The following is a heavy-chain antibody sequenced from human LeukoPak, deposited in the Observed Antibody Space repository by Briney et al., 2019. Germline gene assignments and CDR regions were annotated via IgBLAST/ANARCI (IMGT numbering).Heavy chain of an antibody. CDR2: ITTTFYT. V-gene: IGHV3-21*01. D-gene: IGHD6-6*01. J-gene: IGHJ5*02. CDR1: GFTFSSYS. Sequence: GGSLRLSCAASGFTFSSYSFNWVRQVPGKGLEWVSSITTTFYTYYTDSVKGRFTISRENAKNSLYLQMISLRAEDTAVYYCARDAYSSSFDPWGQGTLVTVSS. CDR3: ARDAYSSSFDP.